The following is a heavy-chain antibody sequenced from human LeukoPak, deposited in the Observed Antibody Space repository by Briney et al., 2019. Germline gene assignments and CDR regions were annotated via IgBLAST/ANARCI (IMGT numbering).Heavy chain of an antibody. V-gene: IGHV1-2*02. Sequence: GASVKVSCKASGYTFTGYYMHWVRQAPGQGLEWMGWINPNSGGTNYAQKFQGRVTMTRDTSISTAYMELSRLRSDDTAVYYCARGDGLMKTTRGAFDIWGQGTMVTVSS. CDR3: ARGDGLMKTTRGAFDI. J-gene: IGHJ3*02. CDR1: GYTFTGYY. CDR2: INPNSGGT. D-gene: IGHD5-24*01.